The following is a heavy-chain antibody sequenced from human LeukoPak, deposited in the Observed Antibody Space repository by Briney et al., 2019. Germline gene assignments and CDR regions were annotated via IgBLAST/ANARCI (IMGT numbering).Heavy chain of an antibody. CDR2: ISNSGTAK. Sequence: PGGSLRLSCAASGFTFGDYYMNWIRQAPGKGLEWVSYISNSGTAKYYADSVKGRFTISRDNAKNSLYLQMNTLRGEDTAVYYCARHRSSWLIDYWGQGTLVTVSS. J-gene: IGHJ4*02. V-gene: IGHV3-11*01. CDR3: ARHRSSWLIDY. D-gene: IGHD6-6*01. CDR1: GFTFGDYY.